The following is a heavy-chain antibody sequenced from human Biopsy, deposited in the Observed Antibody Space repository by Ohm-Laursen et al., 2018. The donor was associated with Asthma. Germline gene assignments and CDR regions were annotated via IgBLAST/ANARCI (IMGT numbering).Heavy chain of an antibody. V-gene: IGHV1-69*13. CDR2: VNSVFGTT. CDR1: GGTFNTYV. J-gene: IGHJ4*02. CDR3: ARKAGSCISRTCYSLDF. Sequence: ASVKVFCKSLGGTFNTYVIGWVRQAPGQGLEWMGGVNSVFGTTTYPQKFQDRVTITADDSTSTVYMELSSLRSEDTAVYYCARKAGSCISRTCYSLDFWGQGTLVTVSS. D-gene: IGHD2-2*01.